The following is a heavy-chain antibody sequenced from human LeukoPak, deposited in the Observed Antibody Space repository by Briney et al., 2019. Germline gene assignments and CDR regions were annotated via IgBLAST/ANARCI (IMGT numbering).Heavy chain of an antibody. J-gene: IGHJ3*02. Sequence: PGGSLRLSCAASGFTFSSYEMNWVRQAPGKGLEWVSYISGSGNTTYYADSVKGRFTISRDNPKNSLYLQMNSLRAEDTAAYYCARENYYDSGDAFDIWGQGTMVTVSS. CDR3: ARENYYDSGDAFDI. CDR2: ISGSGNTT. CDR1: GFTFSSYE. D-gene: IGHD3-22*01. V-gene: IGHV3-48*03.